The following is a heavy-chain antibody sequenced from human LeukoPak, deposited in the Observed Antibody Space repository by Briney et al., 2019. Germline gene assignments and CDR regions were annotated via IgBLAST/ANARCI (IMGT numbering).Heavy chain of an antibody. D-gene: IGHD3-10*01. CDR1: GFTFDDYA. CDR3: AKGRLGFGELFGAFDI. V-gene: IGHV3-9*01. CDR2: ISWNSGSI. Sequence: GGSLRLSCAASGFTFDDYAMHWVRQAPGKGLEWVSGISWNSGSIGYADSVKGRFTISRDNAKNSLYLQMNSLRAEDTALYYCAKGRLGFGELFGAFDIWGQGTMVTVSS. J-gene: IGHJ3*02.